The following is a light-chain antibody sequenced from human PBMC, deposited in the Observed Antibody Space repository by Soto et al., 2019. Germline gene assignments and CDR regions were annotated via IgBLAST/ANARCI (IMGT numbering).Light chain of an antibody. Sequence: DIQMTQSPSSLSASVGDRVTITCRASQSISSYLNWYQQKPGKAPKRLIYAASSLQSGGPSRFSGSGSWADFTLTISSLQPEDFATDYCQQSYSTPLFTFGPGTKVDIK. CDR3: QQSYSTPLFT. V-gene: IGKV1-39*01. J-gene: IGKJ3*01. CDR2: AAS. CDR1: QSISSY.